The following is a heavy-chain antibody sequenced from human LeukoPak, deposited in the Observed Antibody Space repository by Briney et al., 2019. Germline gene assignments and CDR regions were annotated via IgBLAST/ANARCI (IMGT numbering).Heavy chain of an antibody. CDR3: AGSMVRGVTSDY. D-gene: IGHD3-10*01. CDR1: GFTFSSYW. J-gene: IGHJ4*02. V-gene: IGHV3-7*01. Sequence: GGSLRLSCAASGFTFSSYWMSWVRQAPGKGLEWAANIKQDGSEKYYVDSVKGRFTISRDNAKNSLYLQMNSLRAEDTAVYYCAGSMVRGVTSDYWGQGTLVTVSS. CDR2: IKQDGSEK.